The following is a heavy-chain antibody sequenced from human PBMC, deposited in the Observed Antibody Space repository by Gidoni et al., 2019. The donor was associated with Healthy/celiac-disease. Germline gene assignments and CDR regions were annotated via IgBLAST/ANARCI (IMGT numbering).Heavy chain of an antibody. CDR3: ARGGRRPYNWFDP. D-gene: IGHD2-15*01. CDR1: GFTFSSYS. V-gene: IGHV3-21*01. J-gene: IGHJ5*02. Sequence: EVQLVESGGGLVKPGGSLRLSCEASGFTFSSYSMNWVRQAPGKGLEWVSSISRSSSYIYYADSVKGRFTISRDNAKNSLYLQMNSLRAEDTAVYYCARGGRRPYNWFDPWGQGTLVTVSS. CDR2: ISRSSSYI.